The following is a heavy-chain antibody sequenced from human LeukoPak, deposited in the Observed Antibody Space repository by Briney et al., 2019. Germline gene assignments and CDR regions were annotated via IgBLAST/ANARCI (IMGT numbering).Heavy chain of an antibody. D-gene: IGHD3-3*01. J-gene: IGHJ4*02. Sequence: GASVKVSCKASGYTFTSYATNWVRQAPGQGLEWMGWINTNTGNPTYAQGFTGRFVFSLDTSVSTAYLQISSLKAEDTAVYYCAREPLRSGYYTMGYWGQGTLVTVSS. V-gene: IGHV7-4-1*02. CDR2: INTNTGNP. CDR1: GYTFTSYA. CDR3: AREPLRSGYYTMGY.